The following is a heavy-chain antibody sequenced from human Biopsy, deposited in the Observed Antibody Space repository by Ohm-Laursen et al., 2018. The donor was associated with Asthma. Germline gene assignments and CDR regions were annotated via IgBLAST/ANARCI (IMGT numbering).Heavy chain of an antibody. D-gene: IGHD6-13*01. J-gene: IGHJ5*02. Sequence: ASVKVSCKASGYAFIGCHIHWMRQAPGQGLEWMGRINPNSGGTNYAQKFQGRVTMTRDTSISTAYMEVSRLRSDDTAVYYCSRGQKSAGDRWFDPWGQGTLVTVSS. V-gene: IGHV1-2*06. CDR2: INPNSGGT. CDR1: GYAFIGCH. CDR3: SRGQKSAGDRWFDP.